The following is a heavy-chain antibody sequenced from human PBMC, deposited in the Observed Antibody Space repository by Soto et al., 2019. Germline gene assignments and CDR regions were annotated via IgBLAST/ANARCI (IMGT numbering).Heavy chain of an antibody. V-gene: IGHV1-8*01. D-gene: IGHD3-10*01. CDR1: GYTFTSYE. Sequence: QVQLVQSGAEVKKPGASVKVSCKASGYTFTSYEINWVRQATGQGLEWMGWMNPNSGDTVYAQKFQGRVTMTRNTSISTAYMERSSLRSEDTSVYYCARGELLWFGELLSWGQGTLVTVSS. J-gene: IGHJ4*02. CDR3: ARGELLWFGELLS. CDR2: MNPNSGDT.